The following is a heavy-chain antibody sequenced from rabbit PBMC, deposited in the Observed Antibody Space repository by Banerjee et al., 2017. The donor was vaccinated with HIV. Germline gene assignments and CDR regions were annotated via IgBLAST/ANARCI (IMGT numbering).Heavy chain of an antibody. CDR1: GFTLSSYW. Sequence: QEQLEESGGGLVKPEGSLTLTCTASGFTLSSYWICWVRQAPGKGLEWIACIYAGSSGSTVYASWAKGRFTISKTSSTTVTLQMTSLTAADTATYFCARRPSMTLVINLWGQGTLVTVS. V-gene: IGHV1S45*01. CDR2: IYAGSSGST. D-gene: IGHD2-1*01. J-gene: IGHJ4*01. CDR3: ARRPSMTLVINL.